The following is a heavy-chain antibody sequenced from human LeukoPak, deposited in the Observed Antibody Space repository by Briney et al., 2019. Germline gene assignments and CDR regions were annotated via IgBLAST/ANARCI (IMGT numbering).Heavy chain of an antibody. J-gene: IGHJ4*02. CDR2: ISSSSSYT. CDR3: QGGEDSSWSGDY. CDR1: GFTFSDYY. D-gene: IGHD6-6*01. Sequence: GGSLKLSCAASGFTFSDYYMSWIRQAPGKGLEWVSYISSSSSYTNYADSVKGRFTISRDNAQNSLYLQMSSLRAEDTAVYYCQGGEDSSWSGDYWGQGTLVTVCS. V-gene: IGHV3-11*06.